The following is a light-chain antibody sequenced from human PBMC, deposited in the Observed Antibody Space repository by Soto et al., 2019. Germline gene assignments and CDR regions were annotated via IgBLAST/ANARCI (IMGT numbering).Light chain of an antibody. CDR2: GAS. Sequence: EIVMTQSPATLSVSPGERATLSCRASQYVSSNLAWYQQKPGQAPRLLVYGASTRATTIPARFTGSGSGTEFTLTISSLQSEDFAVYYCHQYLTNSWTFGQGTKVEIK. CDR3: HQYLTNSWT. V-gene: IGKV3-15*01. J-gene: IGKJ1*01. CDR1: QYVSSN.